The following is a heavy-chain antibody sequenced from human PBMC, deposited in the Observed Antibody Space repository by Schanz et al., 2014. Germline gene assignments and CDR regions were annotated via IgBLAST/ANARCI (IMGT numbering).Heavy chain of an antibody. CDR1: GGSFSSNY. CDR3: ARDTTWRLDL. J-gene: IGHJ2*01. Sequence: QVQLQQWGAGLLKPSETLSLTCAVYGGSFSSNYWSWIRQPPGKGLEWIGYIYYSGSSDYNPSLKSRVTISLDTSKTQFSLTLTSLTAADTAVYYCARDTTWRLDLWGRGTLVTVSS. CDR2: IYYSGSS. V-gene: IGHV4-34*11. D-gene: IGHD1-1*01.